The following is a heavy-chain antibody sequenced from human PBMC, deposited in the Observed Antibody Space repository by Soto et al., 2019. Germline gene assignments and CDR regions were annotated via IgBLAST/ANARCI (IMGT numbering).Heavy chain of an antibody. V-gene: IGHV3-23*01. CDR1: GFTFSSYA. CDR2: ISGSGGST. D-gene: IGHD3-22*01. CDR3: ATTRPPNDSSGYYYPYYYYGMDV. J-gene: IGHJ6*02. Sequence: GGSLRLSCAASGFTFSSYAMSWVRQAPGKGLEWVSAISGSGGSTYYADSVKGRFTISRDNSKNTLYLQMKGLRAEDTAVYYCATTRPPNDSSGYYYPYYYYGMDVWGQGTTVTVSS.